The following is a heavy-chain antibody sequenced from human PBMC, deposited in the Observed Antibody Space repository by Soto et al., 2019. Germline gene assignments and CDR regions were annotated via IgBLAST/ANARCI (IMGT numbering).Heavy chain of an antibody. CDR2: ISSSGGLI. Sequence: GGSLRLSCAASGFTFSDYYMTWIRQAPGKGLEWVSYISSSGGLIYYADSVKGRFTISRDNARKSLYPQMRSLRAEDSAVYYCARDRYDFWSGSDHYGLDVWGQGTTVTVSS. V-gene: IGHV3-11*01. D-gene: IGHD3-3*01. CDR3: ARDRYDFWSGSDHYGLDV. CDR1: GFTFSDYY. J-gene: IGHJ6*02.